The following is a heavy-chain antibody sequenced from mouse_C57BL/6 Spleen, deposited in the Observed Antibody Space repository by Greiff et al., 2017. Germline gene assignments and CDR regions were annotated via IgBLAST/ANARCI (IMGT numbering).Heavy chain of an antibody. CDR2: IYPGDGDT. D-gene: IGHD2-5*01. V-gene: IGHV1-80*01. CDR3: ARGGYSNWMDY. CDR1: GYAFSSYW. Sequence: QVQLKQSGAELVKPGASVKISCKASGYAFSSYWMNWVKQRPGKGLEWIGQIYPGDGDTNYNGKFKGKATLTADESSSTAYMQLSSLTSEDSAVYFCARGGYSNWMDYWGQGTSVTVSS. J-gene: IGHJ4*01.